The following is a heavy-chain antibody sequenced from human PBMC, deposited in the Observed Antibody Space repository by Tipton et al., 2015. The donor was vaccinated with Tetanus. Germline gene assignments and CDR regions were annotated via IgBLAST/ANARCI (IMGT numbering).Heavy chain of an antibody. V-gene: IGHV1-46*03. CDR3: ARDATVAGRWNWFDP. Sequence: QLVQSGAEVKKPGASVKVSCKASGYTFTSYYMHWVRQAPGQGLEWMGIINPSGGSTSYAQKFQGRVTMTRDTSTSTVYMELSSLRSEDTAVYYCARDATVAGRWNWFDPWGQGTLVTVSS. J-gene: IGHJ5*02. CDR1: GYTFTSYY. CDR2: INPSGGST. D-gene: IGHD6-19*01.